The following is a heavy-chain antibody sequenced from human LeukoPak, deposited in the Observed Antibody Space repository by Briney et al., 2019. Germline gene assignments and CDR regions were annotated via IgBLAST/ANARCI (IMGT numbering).Heavy chain of an antibody. V-gene: IGHV3-30-3*01. Sequence: GGSLRLSCAASGFTFSSYAMHWVRQAPGKGLEWVAVISYDGGNKYYADSVKGRFTISRDNSKNTLYLQMNSLRAEDTAVYYCARVTGRITIFGGFDYWGQGTLVTVSS. J-gene: IGHJ4*02. D-gene: IGHD3-3*01. CDR2: ISYDGGNK. CDR3: ARVTGRITIFGGFDY. CDR1: GFTFSSYA.